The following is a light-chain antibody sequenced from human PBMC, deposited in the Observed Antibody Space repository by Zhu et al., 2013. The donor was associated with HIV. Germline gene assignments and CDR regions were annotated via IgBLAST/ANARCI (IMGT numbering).Light chain of an antibody. CDR2: AND. Sequence: QSVLTQPPSVSGAPGQRVTISCTGSDSNIGAGYDAQWYQQLPGTAPKLLIYANDQRPSGVPDRFSGSKSGTSGSLAISGLRSEDEADYYCSSFSNTNSHVVIGGGTKLTVL. CDR1: DSNIGAGYD. J-gene: IGLJ2*01. V-gene: IGLV1-40*01. CDR3: SSFSNTNSHVV.